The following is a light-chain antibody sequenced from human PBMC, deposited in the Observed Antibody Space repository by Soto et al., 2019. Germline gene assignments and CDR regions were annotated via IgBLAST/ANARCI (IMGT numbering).Light chain of an antibody. V-gene: IGKV1-8*01. CDR1: QPISTY. J-gene: IGKJ1*01. CDR3: QQYYTFPLA. Sequence: AIRMTQSPSSISAFTGDRVTITCLASQPISTYLAWYQQKPGTAPTLLIYAASTLQSGVPSRFSGSGSGTDFTLTISFLQSEDFATYCCQQYYTFPLAFGQGTKVEIK. CDR2: AAS.